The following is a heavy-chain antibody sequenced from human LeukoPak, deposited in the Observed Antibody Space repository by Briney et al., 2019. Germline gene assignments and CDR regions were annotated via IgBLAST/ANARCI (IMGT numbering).Heavy chain of an antibody. CDR2: IFFGDSDT. Sequence: GESLKISCNGSGYSFSTYWIGWVRQMPGEALEWMVIIFFGDSDTRYSQSFQGQVTISADKSLTTAYLQWSSLKASDTAMYYCARSDGYNADYWGQGTLVTVSS. V-gene: IGHV5-51*01. J-gene: IGHJ4*02. D-gene: IGHD5-24*01. CDR3: ARSDGYNADY. CDR1: GYSFSTYW.